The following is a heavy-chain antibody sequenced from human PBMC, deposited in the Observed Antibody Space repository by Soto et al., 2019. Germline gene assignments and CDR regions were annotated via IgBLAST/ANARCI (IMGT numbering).Heavy chain of an antibody. CDR2: IYWNDDK. Sequence: SGPTLVNPTQTLTLTCSFSGFSLTTGVGVGWIRQPPGKALEWLALIYWNDDKRYSPSLKSRLTITKDTSKNQVVLTMTNMDPVDTATYYCARSIAARLFDYWGQGTLVTVSS. CDR3: ARSIAARLFDY. CDR1: GFSLTTGVG. D-gene: IGHD6-6*01. J-gene: IGHJ4*02. V-gene: IGHV2-5*01.